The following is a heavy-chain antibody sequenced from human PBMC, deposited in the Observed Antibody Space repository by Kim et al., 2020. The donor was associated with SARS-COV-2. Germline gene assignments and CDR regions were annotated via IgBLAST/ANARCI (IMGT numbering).Heavy chain of an antibody. D-gene: IGHD2-2*01. CDR1: GFTFSSYS. J-gene: IGHJ6*02. CDR2: ISSSSSYI. CDR3: ARDKIPVPAAIISVYYYYYGMDV. Sequence: GGSLRLSCAASGFTFSSYSMNWVRQAPGKGLEWVSSISSSSSYIYYADSVKGRFTISRDNAKNSLYLQMNSLRAEDTAVYYCARDKIPVPAAIISVYYYYYGMDVWGQGTTVTVSS. V-gene: IGHV3-21*01.